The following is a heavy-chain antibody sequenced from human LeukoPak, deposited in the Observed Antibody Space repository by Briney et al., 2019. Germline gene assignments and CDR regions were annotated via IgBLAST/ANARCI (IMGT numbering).Heavy chain of an antibody. V-gene: IGHV3-30*18. J-gene: IGHJ4*02. Sequence: GGSLRLSCAASGFIFSSYGVHWVRQAPVKGLEWVAVISYDGSNKYYADSVKGRFTISRDNSKNTMYLQMDSLRAEDTAVYYCAKGNDIGGYYYPHFDYWGQGTLVTVSS. D-gene: IGHD3-22*01. CDR1: GFIFSSYG. CDR2: ISYDGSNK. CDR3: AKGNDIGGYYYPHFDY.